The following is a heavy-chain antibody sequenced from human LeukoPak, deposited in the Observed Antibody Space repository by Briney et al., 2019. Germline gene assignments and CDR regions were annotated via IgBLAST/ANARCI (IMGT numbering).Heavy chain of an antibody. D-gene: IGHD5-24*01. CDR3: AKRDGGAFDY. V-gene: IGHV3-23*01. J-gene: IGHJ4*02. CDR2: ISVGGGT. CDR1: GFTFSNYA. Sequence: GGSLRLSCAASGFTFSNYAMNWVRQAPGKGLEWVSTISVGGGTYYADSVKGRFTISRDNSKNTLFLQLNSLRAEDTALYYCAKRDGGAFDYWGQGTLVTVSS.